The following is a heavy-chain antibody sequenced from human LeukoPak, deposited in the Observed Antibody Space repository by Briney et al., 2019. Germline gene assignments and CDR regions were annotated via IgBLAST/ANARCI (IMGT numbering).Heavy chain of an antibody. V-gene: IGHV1-8*01. Sequence: ASVKVSCKASGYTFTSYDINWVRQATGQGLEWMGWMNPNSGNTGCARKFQGRVTMTRNTSISTAYMELSSLRSEDTAVYYCARGRRIAARPGSRYFDPWGQGTLVTVSS. J-gene: IGHJ5*02. D-gene: IGHD6-6*01. CDR3: ARGRRIAARPGSRYFDP. CDR2: MNPNSGNT. CDR1: GYTFTSYD.